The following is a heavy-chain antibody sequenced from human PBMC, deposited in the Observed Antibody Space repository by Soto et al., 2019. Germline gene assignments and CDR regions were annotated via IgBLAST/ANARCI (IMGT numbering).Heavy chain of an antibody. CDR2: INAGNGNT. CDR3: ARSIVVVTALDY. CDR1: GYTFASYA. D-gene: IGHD2-21*02. Sequence: GASVKVSCKASGYTFASYALHWVRQAPGQRLEWMGWINAGNGNTKYSQKFQGRVTITRDTSASTAYMELSSLRSEATAVYYCARSIVVVTALDYWGQGTLVTVSS. J-gene: IGHJ4*02. V-gene: IGHV1-3*01.